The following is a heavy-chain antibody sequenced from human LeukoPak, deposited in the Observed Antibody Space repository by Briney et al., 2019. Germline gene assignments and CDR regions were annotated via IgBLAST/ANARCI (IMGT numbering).Heavy chain of an antibody. D-gene: IGHD3-3*01. V-gene: IGHV4-59*01. CDR1: GGSISTYY. J-gene: IGHJ4*02. CDR3: SRGLDFRSGYSFDY. CDR2: VYYSSST. Sequence: SETLSLTCTVSGGSISTYYWSWIRQPPGKGLEWIGYVYYSSSTNYSPSLSSRLTISIDTSKNQFSLKLSSVTAADTAVYYCSRGLDFRSGYSFDYWGQGILVTVSS.